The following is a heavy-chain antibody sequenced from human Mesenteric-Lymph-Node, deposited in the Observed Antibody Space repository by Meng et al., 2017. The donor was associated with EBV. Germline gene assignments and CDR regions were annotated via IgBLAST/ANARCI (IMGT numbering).Heavy chain of an antibody. CDR1: GFLFSRYR. V-gene: IGHV3-74*01. Sequence: GQLVGSGGGLVQPGGSLRLSFAASGFLFSRYRMHWVRQAPGKGPVWVSDLGSDGSSPNYAGSVQGRFTISRDNAKNTLYLQMNSLRAEDTALYFCATLTAPDDYWGQGTLVTVSS. CDR2: LGSDGSSP. J-gene: IGHJ4*02. D-gene: IGHD1-20*01. CDR3: ATLTAPDDY.